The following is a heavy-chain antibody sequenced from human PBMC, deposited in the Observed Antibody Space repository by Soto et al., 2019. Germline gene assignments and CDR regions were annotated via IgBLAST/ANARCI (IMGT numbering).Heavy chain of an antibody. CDR2: IYHSGTT. Sequence: PSYSEPLTGMVSDGSDPSGVRSCNWEPLSPERGLEWIGCIYHSGTTYYNPSLQSRITMSVDTSKNQFSLKLSSVTAADTAIFYYARDRMVGGRVDPWGQGNRVPVPS. V-gene: IGHV4-30-2*06. CDR3: ARDRMVGGRVDP. J-gene: IGHJ5*02. D-gene: IGHD3-10*01. CDR1: DGSDPSGVRS.